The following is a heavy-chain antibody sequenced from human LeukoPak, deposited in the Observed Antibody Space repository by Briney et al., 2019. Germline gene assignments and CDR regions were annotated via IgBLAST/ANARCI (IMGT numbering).Heavy chain of an antibody. CDR3: ARDHLLFRQPPNWFDP. V-gene: IGHV1-2*02. CDR1: GYTFSDYY. J-gene: IGHJ5*02. CDR2: INPDSGGT. Sequence: ASVKVSCKASGYTFSDYYMHWVRQAPGQGLEWMGWINPDSGGTKYAQKFQDRVTMTSDTSISTAYMELSRLRSDDPAVYYCARDHLLFRQPPNWFDPWGQGTLVTVSS. D-gene: IGHD1-14*01.